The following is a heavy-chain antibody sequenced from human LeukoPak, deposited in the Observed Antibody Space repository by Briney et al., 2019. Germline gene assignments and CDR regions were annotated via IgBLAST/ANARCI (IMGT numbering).Heavy chain of an antibody. CDR1: GFTFSNAW. CDR2: IKSKTDGGTT. Sequence: GGSLRLSCAASGFTFSNAWMSWVRQAPGKELEWVGRIKSKTDGGTTDYAAPVKDRFTISRDDSKNTLYLQMNSLKTEDTAVYYCTTEPPDSSGYNYWGQGTLVTVSS. V-gene: IGHV3-15*01. CDR3: TTEPPDSSGYNY. D-gene: IGHD3-22*01. J-gene: IGHJ4*02.